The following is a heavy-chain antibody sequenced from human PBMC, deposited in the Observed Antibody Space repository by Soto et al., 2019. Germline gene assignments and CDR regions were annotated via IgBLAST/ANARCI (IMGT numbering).Heavy chain of an antibody. CDR1: GFSLSTSEVG. J-gene: IGHJ4*02. CDR2: IYWDDDK. V-gene: IGHV2-5*02. D-gene: IGHD2-21*02. CDR3: GHCRGGGNSPLGDN. Sequence: QITLKESGPTLVKPTQTLTLTCIFSGFSLSTSEVGVGWIRQPPGKALEWLAVIYWDDDKRYSPSLKSRLTITKDTSKNQVVLTMTDMDPVDTATYYCGHCRGGGNSPLGDNWGQGALVTVSS.